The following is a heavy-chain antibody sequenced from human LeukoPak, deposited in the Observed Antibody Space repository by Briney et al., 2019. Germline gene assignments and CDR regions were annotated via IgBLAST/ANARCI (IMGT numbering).Heavy chain of an antibody. CDR1: GFTFSSYD. CDR3: ARVIVVVTPNWFDP. J-gene: IGHJ5*02. CDR2: ISSSGSTI. V-gene: IGHV3-48*04. D-gene: IGHD2-21*02. Sequence: GGSLRLSCAASGFTFSSYDMNWVRQAPGKGLEWVSYISSSGSTIYYADSVKGRFTISRDNAKNSLYLQMNSLRAEDTAVYYCARVIVVVTPNWFDPWGQGTLVTVSS.